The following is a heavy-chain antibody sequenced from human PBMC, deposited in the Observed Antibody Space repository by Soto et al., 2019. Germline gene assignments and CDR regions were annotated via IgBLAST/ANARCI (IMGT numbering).Heavy chain of an antibody. D-gene: IGHD6-6*01. CDR1: GFTFSSYG. V-gene: IGHV3-30*18. CDR2: ISYDGSNK. Sequence: QVQLVESGGGVVQPGRSLRLSCAASGFTFSSYGMHWVRQAPGKGLEWVAVISYDGSNKYYADSVKGRFTISRDNSKNTLYLQMNSLRAEDTAVYYCAKSAGGIAARPPVHWGRGTLVTVSS. CDR3: AKSAGGIAARPPVH. J-gene: IGHJ4*02.